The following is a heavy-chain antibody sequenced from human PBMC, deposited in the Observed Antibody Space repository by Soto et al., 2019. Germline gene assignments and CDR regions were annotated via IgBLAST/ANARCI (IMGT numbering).Heavy chain of an antibody. CDR2: ISAYNGNT. D-gene: IGHD3-9*01. V-gene: IGHV1-18*01. J-gene: IGHJ3*02. CDR3: ARTQIHYDILTGYYSDDAFDI. Sequence: ASVKVSCKASGYTFTSYGISWVRQAPGQGLEWMGWISAYNGNTNYAQKLQGRVTMTTDTSTSTAYMELRSLRSDDTAVYYCARTQIHYDILTGYYSDDAFDIWGQGTMVTVSS. CDR1: GYTFTSYG.